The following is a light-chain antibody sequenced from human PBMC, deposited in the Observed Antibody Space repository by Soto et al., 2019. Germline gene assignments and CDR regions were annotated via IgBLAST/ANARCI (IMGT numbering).Light chain of an antibody. V-gene: IGLV2-14*01. CDR3: SSYTSSSPYV. J-gene: IGLJ1*01. Sequence: CALTQPASLSGSPGQSITISCTGTSSDVGGYNYVSWYQQHPGKAPKLMIYDVSNRPSGVSNRFSGSKSGNTASLTISGLQAEDEADYYCSSYTSSSPYVFGTGTKVTV. CDR1: SSDVGGYNY. CDR2: DVS.